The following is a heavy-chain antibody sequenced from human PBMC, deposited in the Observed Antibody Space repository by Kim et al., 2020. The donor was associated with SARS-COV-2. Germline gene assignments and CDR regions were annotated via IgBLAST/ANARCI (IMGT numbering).Heavy chain of an antibody. CDR3: ARGIKNTGYLYYYYYGMDV. Sequence: SETLSLTCAVYGGSFSGYYWSWIRQPPGKGLEWIGEINHSGSTNYNPSLKSRVTISVDTSKNQFSLKLSSVTAADTAVYYCARGIKNTGYLYYYYYGMDVWGQGTTVTVSS. D-gene: IGHD3-9*01. J-gene: IGHJ6*02. CDR2: INHSGST. CDR1: GGSFSGYY. V-gene: IGHV4-34*01.